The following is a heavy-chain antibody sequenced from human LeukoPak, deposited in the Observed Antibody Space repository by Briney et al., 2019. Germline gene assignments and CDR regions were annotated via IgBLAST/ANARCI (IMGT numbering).Heavy chain of an antibody. CDR3: ARELRYCSSTSCPPQPD. CDR1: GFTFSSYA. Sequence: GGSLRLSCAASGFTFSSYALTWVRQAPGKGLEWVSTISGPGTTTDYADSVKGRFTISRDNAKNSLYLQMNSLRAEDTAVYYCARELRYCSSTSCPPQPDWGQGTLVTVSS. D-gene: IGHD2-2*01. J-gene: IGHJ4*02. V-gene: IGHV3-21*01. CDR2: ISGPGTTT.